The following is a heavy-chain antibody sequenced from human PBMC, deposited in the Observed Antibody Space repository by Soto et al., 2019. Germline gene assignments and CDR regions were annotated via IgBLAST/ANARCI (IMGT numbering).Heavy chain of an antibody. CDR1: GFTFSSYG. CDR2: IWYDGSNK. CDR3: ARDIGSSGSLGHY. V-gene: IGHV3-33*01. D-gene: IGHD6-19*01. Sequence: GGSLRLSCAASGFTFSSYGMHWVRQAPGKGLEWVAVIWYDGSNKYYADSVKGRFTISRDNSKNTLYLQMNSLRAEDTAVYYCARDIGSSGSLGHYWGQGTLVTVSS. J-gene: IGHJ4*02.